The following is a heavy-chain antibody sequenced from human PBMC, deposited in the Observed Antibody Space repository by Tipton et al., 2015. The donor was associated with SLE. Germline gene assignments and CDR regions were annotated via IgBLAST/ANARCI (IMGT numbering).Heavy chain of an antibody. Sequence: LRLSCSVPGGSMSSYFWSWIRQSPGKGLEWIGYISYTGITDYNPSLKSRLTISVDTSNYQFSLRLTSVSASDTAMYYCARARRRQWLDNWGQGTLVTVSS. CDR2: ISYTGIT. J-gene: IGHJ4*02. CDR1: GGSMSSYF. D-gene: IGHD6-19*01. CDR3: ARARRRQWLDN. V-gene: IGHV4-59*01.